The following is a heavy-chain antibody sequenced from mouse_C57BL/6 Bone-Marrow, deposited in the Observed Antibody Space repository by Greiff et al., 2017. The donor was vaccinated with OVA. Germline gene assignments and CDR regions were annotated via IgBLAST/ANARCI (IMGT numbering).Heavy chain of an antibody. J-gene: IGHJ3*01. Sequence: LQEPGAELVKPGASVKMSCKASGYTFTSYWITWVKQRPGQGLEWIGDIYPGSGSTNYNEKFKSKATLTVDTSSSTAYMQLSSLTSEDSAVYYCARETTVTPGWFAYWGQGTLVTVSA. D-gene: IGHD1-1*01. CDR3: ARETTVTPGWFAY. CDR2: IYPGSGST. CDR1: GYTFTSYW. V-gene: IGHV1-55*01.